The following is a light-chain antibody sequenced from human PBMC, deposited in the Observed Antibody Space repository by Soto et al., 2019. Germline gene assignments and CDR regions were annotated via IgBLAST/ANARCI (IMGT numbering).Light chain of an antibody. CDR3: QSYDSSLNGWV. Sequence: QSVLTQPPSVSGAPGQRVTISCTGSNSNIGAGYEVHWYQQLPGTTPKLLISANTNRPSGVPDRFSASKSDSSASLAITGLRAEDEGDYYCQSYDSSLNGWVFGGGTKLTVL. J-gene: IGLJ2*01. CDR2: ANT. CDR1: NSNIGAGYE. V-gene: IGLV1-40*01.